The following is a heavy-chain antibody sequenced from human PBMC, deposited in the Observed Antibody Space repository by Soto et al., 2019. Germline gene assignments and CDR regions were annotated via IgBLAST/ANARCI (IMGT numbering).Heavy chain of an antibody. J-gene: IGHJ5*02. CDR1: GYTFTSYG. CDR3: ARDLSSGSYYTWFDP. CDR2: ISAYNGNT. Sequence: GASVKVSCKASGYTFTSYGISWVRQAPGQGLEWMGWISAYNGNTNYAQKLQGRVTMTTDTSTSTAYMELRSLRSDDTAVYYCARDLSSGSYYTWFDPWGQGTLVTVSS. D-gene: IGHD3-10*01. V-gene: IGHV1-18*01.